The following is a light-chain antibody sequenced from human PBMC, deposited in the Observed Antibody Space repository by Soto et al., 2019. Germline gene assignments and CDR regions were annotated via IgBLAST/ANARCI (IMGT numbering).Light chain of an antibody. Sequence: HSALTQPRSVSGSPAQSVTISCTRSSSDVGGYNYVSWYQQQPGKAPKLLIYDVTIRTSGVSARFSGSKSGNTASLTISGLQAEDDADYFCCSYEGTYTSFVFGTGTKVTVL. CDR2: DVT. J-gene: IGLJ1*01. V-gene: IGLV2-11*01. CDR1: SSDVGGYNY. CDR3: CSYEGTYTSFV.